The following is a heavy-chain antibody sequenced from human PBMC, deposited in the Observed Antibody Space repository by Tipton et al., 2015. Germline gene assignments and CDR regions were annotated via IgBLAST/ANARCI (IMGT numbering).Heavy chain of an antibody. J-gene: IGHJ5*02. CDR2: TYYRSNWNN. D-gene: IGHD6-13*01. Sequence: PGLVKPSQTLSLTCAISGDSVSSNTAARHWIRQSPSRGLEWLGRTYYRSNWNNDYAVSVKSRITITPGTSKNQFTLHLNSVTPDDTAMYYCARGAQHSTWSWGQGTLVTVSS. V-gene: IGHV6-1*01. CDR1: GDSVSSNTAA. CDR3: ARGAQHSTWS.